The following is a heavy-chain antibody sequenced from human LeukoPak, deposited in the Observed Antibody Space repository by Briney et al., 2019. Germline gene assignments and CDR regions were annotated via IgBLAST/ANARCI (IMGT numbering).Heavy chain of an antibody. CDR1: GGSISSGSYY. D-gene: IGHD1-26*01. CDR2: IYTSGST. Sequence: SETLSRTCTVSGGSISSGSYYWSWIRQPAGKGLEWIGRIYTSGSTNYNPSLKSRAIISVDTSKNQFSLKLNSVTAADTAVYFCAGNSGSYPVWFDPWGQGTLVTVSS. V-gene: IGHV4-61*02. CDR3: AGNSGSYPVWFDP. J-gene: IGHJ5*02.